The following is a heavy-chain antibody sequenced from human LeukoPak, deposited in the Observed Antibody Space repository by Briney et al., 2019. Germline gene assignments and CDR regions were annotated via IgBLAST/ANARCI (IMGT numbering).Heavy chain of an antibody. Sequence: SETLSLTCTVSGGSITTYYWNWIRQSPGKGLEWIGYISYSRSANYNPSLKSRMTMSMDTSKNQFSLKLSSMTAADTAIYYYGRGERGGSEYWGQGTLVTVSS. D-gene: IGHD3-10*01. CDR2: ISYSRSA. CDR3: GRGERGGSEY. V-gene: IGHV4-59*01. CDR1: GGSITTYY. J-gene: IGHJ4*02.